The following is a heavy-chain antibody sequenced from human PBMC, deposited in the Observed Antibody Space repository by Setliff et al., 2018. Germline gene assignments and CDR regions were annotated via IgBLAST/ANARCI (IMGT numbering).Heavy chain of an antibody. CDR3: ARDRYCSSASCYATQYNWFDP. J-gene: IGHJ5*02. CDR1: GFRFSIYA. V-gene: IGHV3-48*04. CDR2: ISSSGSTI. Sequence: WGSLRLSCAASGFRFSIYAMNWVRQAPGKGLEWVSYISSSGSTIYYSYSVKGRFTISRDNAKNSLYLQMNSLRAEDTAVYYCARDRYCSSASCYATQYNWFDPWGQGTLVTVSS. D-gene: IGHD2-2*01.